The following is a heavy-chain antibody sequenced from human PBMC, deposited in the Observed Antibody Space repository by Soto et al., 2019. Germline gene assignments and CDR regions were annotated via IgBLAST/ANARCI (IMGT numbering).Heavy chain of an antibody. V-gene: IGHV4-31*01. J-gene: IGHJ4*02. CDR1: GGSISSGGYY. CDR3: ASDRHSSFDY. D-gene: IGHD2-15*01. Sequence: QVQLQESGPGLVKPSQTLSLTCTVSGGSISSGGYYWSWIRQHPGKGLEWIGYIYYSGSTYYNPSLNXXVXLXXDASKNQFYLKLSSVTAADTAVYYCASDRHSSFDYWGQGTLVTVSS. CDR2: IYYSGST.